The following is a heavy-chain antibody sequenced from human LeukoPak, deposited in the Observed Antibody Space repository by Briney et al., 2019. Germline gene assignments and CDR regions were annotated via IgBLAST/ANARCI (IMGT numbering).Heavy chain of an antibody. D-gene: IGHD4-17*01. V-gene: IGHV4-34*01. J-gene: IGHJ3*02. CDR3: ARGAAGGDSNGSRAFDI. CDR2: INHSGST. CDR1: GGSFSDYY. Sequence: SETLSLTCAVYGGSFSDYYWSWIRQPPGKGLEWIGEINHSGSTNYNPPLKSRVTISVDTSKNQFSLKLSSVTAADTAVYYCARGAAGGDSNGSRAFDIWGQGTMVTVSS.